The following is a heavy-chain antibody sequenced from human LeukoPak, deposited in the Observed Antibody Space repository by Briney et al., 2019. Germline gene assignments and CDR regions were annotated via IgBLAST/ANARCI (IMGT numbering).Heavy chain of an antibody. D-gene: IGHD2-2*01. Sequence: SETLSLTCTVSGGSISSYYWSWIRQPPGKGLEWIGYIYYSGSTSHNPSLKSRVTISVDTSENQFSLKLSSVTAADTAVYYCAREDTCSSTSCYTNNWFDPWGQGILVTVSS. CDR2: IYYSGST. CDR1: GGSISSYY. CDR3: AREDTCSSTSCYTNNWFDP. V-gene: IGHV4-59*01. J-gene: IGHJ5*02.